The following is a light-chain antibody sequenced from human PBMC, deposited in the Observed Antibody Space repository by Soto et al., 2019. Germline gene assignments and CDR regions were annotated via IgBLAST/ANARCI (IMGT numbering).Light chain of an antibody. CDR1: QSVSSNY. J-gene: IGKJ1*01. Sequence: ETVLTQSPGTLSLSPGERATLSCRASQSVSSNYLAWYQQKPGQAPRLLMYGASTRATGIPDRFSGSGSGTDFTLTITTLEPEDFVVYYCQQFGRSPPSLTFGQGTKVEIK. CDR3: QQFGRSPPSLT. CDR2: GAS. V-gene: IGKV3-20*01.